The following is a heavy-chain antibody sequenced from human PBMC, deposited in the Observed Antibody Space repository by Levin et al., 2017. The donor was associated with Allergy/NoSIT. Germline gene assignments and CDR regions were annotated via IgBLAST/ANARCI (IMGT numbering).Heavy chain of an antibody. Sequence: SVKVSCKASGGPFRSFAISWVRQAPGQGLEWMGGIIPVFHTTHYAQKLQGRVTITADESTSTAAESTSTAHMELSNLSVEATAVYCCVLPENWNYDPTKCYFDGMDVWGQGTTVIVSS. CDR2: IIPVFHTT. J-gene: IGHJ6*02. CDR3: VLPENWNYDPTKCYFDGMDV. CDR1: GGPFRSFA. V-gene: IGHV1-69*13. D-gene: IGHD1-7*01.